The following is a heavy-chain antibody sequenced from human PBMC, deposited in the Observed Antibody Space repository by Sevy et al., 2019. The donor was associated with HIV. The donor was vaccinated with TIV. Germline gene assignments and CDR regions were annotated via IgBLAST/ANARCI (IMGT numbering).Heavy chain of an antibody. Sequence: ASVKVSCKASGGTFSSYAISWVRQAPGQGLEWMGGIIPIFGTANYAQKFQGRVTITADESTSTAYMELSSLRSEDTAVYYCARDRGSYYYGSGRCGMYVWGQGTTVTVSS. CDR1: GGTFSSYA. D-gene: IGHD3-10*01. J-gene: IGHJ6*02. V-gene: IGHV1-69*13. CDR3: ARDRGSYYYGSGRCGMYV. CDR2: IIPIFGTA.